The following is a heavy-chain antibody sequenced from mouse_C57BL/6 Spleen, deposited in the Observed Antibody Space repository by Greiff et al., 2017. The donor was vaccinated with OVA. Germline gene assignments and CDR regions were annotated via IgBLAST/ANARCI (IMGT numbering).Heavy chain of an antibody. Sequence: EVQLQQSGTVLARPGASVKMSCKTSGYTFTSYWMHWVKQRPGQGLEWIGAIYPGNSDTSYNQKFKGKAKLTAVTSASTAYMELSSLTNEDSAVYYCTRSYYSNSPWFAYWGQGTLVTVAA. D-gene: IGHD2-5*01. CDR1: GYTFTSYW. V-gene: IGHV1-5*01. J-gene: IGHJ3*01. CDR3: TRSYYSNSPWFAY. CDR2: IYPGNSDT.